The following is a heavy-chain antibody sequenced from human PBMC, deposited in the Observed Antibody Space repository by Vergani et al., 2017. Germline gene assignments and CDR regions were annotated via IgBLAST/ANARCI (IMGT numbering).Heavy chain of an antibody. J-gene: IGHJ4*02. CDR3: ARSIGYCASGSCRPYYFDL. Sequence: QVQLVQSGAAVKKPGASAKVSCTASGYIFKNYYMHWLRLAPGQGFQWMGVVNFVTGASTSPQKFEGRITMTRDTSTATFYMDLSSLKSEDTAIYYCARSIGYCASGSCRPYYFDLWGQGTLVTVSS. V-gene: IGHV1-46*02. CDR1: GYIFKNYY. D-gene: IGHD2-15*01. CDR2: VNFVTGAS.